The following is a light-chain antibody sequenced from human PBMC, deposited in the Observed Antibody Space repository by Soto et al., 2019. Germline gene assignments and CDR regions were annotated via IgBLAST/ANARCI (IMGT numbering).Light chain of an antibody. CDR2: DAS. CDR1: QSISSW. Sequence: DIQMTQSPSTLSASVGDRVTITCRASQSISSWLAWYQQKPGKAPKLLIYDASSLESGVPSRFSGSGSGTEFTLTISSLQPDDFATYYCQQYNSYLWTFGQGTTV. J-gene: IGKJ1*01. CDR3: QQYNSYLWT. V-gene: IGKV1-5*01.